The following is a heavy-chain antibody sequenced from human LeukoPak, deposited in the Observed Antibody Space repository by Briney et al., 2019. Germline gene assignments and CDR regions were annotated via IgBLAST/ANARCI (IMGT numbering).Heavy chain of an antibody. CDR2: IYYSGST. Sequence: SETLSLTCAVSGYSISTSNWWGWIRQPPGKGLEWIGYIYYSGSTYYNPSLKSRVTMSGDTSKNQFSLNLTSVTAADTAVYYCARGPTGNWFDPWGQGTLVTVSS. CDR1: GYSISTSNW. D-gene: IGHD4-17*01. CDR3: ARGPTGNWFDP. V-gene: IGHV4-28*03. J-gene: IGHJ5*02.